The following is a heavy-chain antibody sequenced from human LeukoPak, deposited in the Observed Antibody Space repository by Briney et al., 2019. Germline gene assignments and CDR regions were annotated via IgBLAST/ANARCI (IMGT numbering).Heavy chain of an antibody. CDR3: ARPAYTAAYDL. CDR1: GSIFSTYW. CDR2: MKGDGSEI. D-gene: IGHD3-16*01. Sequence: PGGSLRLSCAASGSIFSTYWMMWARQAPGKGLEWVANMKGDGSEIHYVDSVKGRFTISRDNAKNSLYLQMNSLRPEDTAVYYCARPAYTAAYDLWGQGTMVTVSS. V-gene: IGHV3-7*01. J-gene: IGHJ3*01.